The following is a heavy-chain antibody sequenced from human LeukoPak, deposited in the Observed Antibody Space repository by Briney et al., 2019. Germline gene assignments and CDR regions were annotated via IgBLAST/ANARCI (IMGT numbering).Heavy chain of an antibody. Sequence: PGGSLRLSCRASGFAFSSYWMHWVRQAPGKGLVWVSRISIDGSNTTYADSVKGRFTISRDNSKNTLYLQMNSLRAEDTAVYYCAKGGSPYSNYAVGGLQHWGQGTLVTVSS. J-gene: IGHJ1*01. CDR3: AKGGSPYSNYAVGGLQH. D-gene: IGHD4-11*01. V-gene: IGHV3-74*01. CDR1: GFAFSSYW. CDR2: ISIDGSNT.